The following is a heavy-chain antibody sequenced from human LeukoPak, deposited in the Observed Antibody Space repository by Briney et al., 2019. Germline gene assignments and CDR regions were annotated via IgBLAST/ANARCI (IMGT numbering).Heavy chain of an antibody. D-gene: IGHD4-17*01. J-gene: IGHJ4*02. CDR3: ARDLSDCGDYLGY. Sequence: ASVKVSCRASGYTFTGYYMHWVRQAPGQGLEWMGWINPNSGGTNYAQKFQGRVTMTRDTSISTAYMELSRLRSDDTAVYYCARDLSDCGDYLGYWGQGTLVTVSS. V-gene: IGHV1-2*02. CDR2: INPNSGGT. CDR1: GYTFTGYY.